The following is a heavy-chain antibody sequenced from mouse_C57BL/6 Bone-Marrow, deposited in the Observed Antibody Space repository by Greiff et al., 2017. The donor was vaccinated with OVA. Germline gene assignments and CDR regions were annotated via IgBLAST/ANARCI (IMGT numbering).Heavy chain of an antibody. Sequence: QVQLQQPGAELVKPGASVKLSCKASGYTFTSYWMQWVKQRPGQGLEWIGEIDPSDSYTNYNQKFKGKATLTVDTSSSTAYMQLSSLTSEDSAVYYCAREGGYGNYSAWFAYWGQGTLVTVSA. CDR2: IDPSDSYT. V-gene: IGHV1-50*01. D-gene: IGHD2-1*01. CDR3: AREGGYGNYSAWFAY. CDR1: GYTFTSYW. J-gene: IGHJ3*01.